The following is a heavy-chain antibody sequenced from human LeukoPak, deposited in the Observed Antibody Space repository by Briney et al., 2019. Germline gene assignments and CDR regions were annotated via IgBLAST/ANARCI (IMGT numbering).Heavy chain of an antibody. D-gene: IGHD4-17*01. CDR3: ARDPGDYVGNDAFDI. CDR2: IWYDGSNK. J-gene: IGHJ3*02. Sequence: HPGGSLRLSCAASGFTFSSYGMHWVRQAPGKGLEWVAVIWYDGSNKYYADFVKGRFTVSRDNSKNTVYLQMNSLRAEDTAVYYCARDPGDYVGNDAFDIWGQGTMVTVSS. CDR1: GFTFSSYG. V-gene: IGHV3-33*01.